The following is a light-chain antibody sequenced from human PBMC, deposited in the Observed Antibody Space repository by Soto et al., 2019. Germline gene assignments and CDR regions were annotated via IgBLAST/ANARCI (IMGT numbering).Light chain of an antibody. CDR2: DVS. J-gene: IGLJ1*01. V-gene: IGLV2-14*01. CDR1: SSDVGGYNY. CDR3: SSYTSSSTS. Sequence: QSSPAQPASGSGAPGQSITISCTGTSSDVGGYNYVSWYQQHPGKAPKLMIYDVSNRPSGVSNRFSGSKSGNTASLTISGLQAEDEADYYCSSYTSSSTSFGAGTKVTVL.